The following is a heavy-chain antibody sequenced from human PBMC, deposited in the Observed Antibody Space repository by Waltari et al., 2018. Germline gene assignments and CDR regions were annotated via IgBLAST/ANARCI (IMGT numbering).Heavy chain of an antibody. CDR1: AGSVRGPY. V-gene: IGHV4-4*07. CDR2: VYSTGAA. CDR3: AESDSGSWQYFFNS. Sequence: QMKLLESGPGLVKPSETLSLTCTVSAGSVRGPYWSWIRPPAGKGLEWIGRVYSTGAANYNPSLGRRATISVDTTKKQVSLMLTSVTAADTAMYFCAESDSGSWQYFFNSWGPGALVTVSS. D-gene: IGHD6-19*01. J-gene: IGHJ4*02.